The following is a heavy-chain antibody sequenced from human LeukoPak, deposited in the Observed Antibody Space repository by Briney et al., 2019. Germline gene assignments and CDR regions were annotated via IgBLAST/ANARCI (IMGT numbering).Heavy chain of an antibody. CDR2: ITSSGSYI. V-gene: IGHV3-21*04. Sequence: PGGSLRLSCAASGFTFSNYSMNWVRQAPGKGLEWVSSITSSGSYIYYADSVKGRFTISRDNSENTLYLQMKSLRAEGTAVYYCARGDGYNFFDYWGQGTLVTVSS. D-gene: IGHD5-24*01. CDR1: GFTFSNYS. CDR3: ARGDGYNFFDY. J-gene: IGHJ4*02.